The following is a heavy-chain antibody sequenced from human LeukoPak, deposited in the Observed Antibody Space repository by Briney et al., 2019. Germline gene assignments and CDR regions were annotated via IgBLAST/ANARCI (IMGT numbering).Heavy chain of an antibody. Sequence: ASVKVSCTASGYTFTDYYMHWVRQAPGQGLEWMGWISPNSGGTNYAQKFQGRVTMTRDTSISTAYMGLSRLRSDDTAVYYCARDYVGDNWFDPWGQGTLVTVSS. V-gene: IGHV1-2*02. CDR3: ARDYVGDNWFDP. CDR2: ISPNSGGT. D-gene: IGHD3-16*01. J-gene: IGHJ5*02. CDR1: GYTFTDYY.